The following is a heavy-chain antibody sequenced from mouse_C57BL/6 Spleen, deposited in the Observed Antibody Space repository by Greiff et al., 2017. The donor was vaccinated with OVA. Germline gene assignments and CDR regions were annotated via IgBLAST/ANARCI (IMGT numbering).Heavy chain of an antibody. CDR1: GYPFTDYE. CDR2: IDPETGGT. V-gene: IGHV1-15*01. Sequence: QVQLKESGAELVRPGASVTLSCKASGYPFTDYEMHWVKQTPVHGLEWIGAIDPETGGTAYNQKFKGKAILTADKSSSTAYMELRSLTSEDSAVYYCTREAMVTTGDYYAMDYWGQGTSVTVSS. D-gene: IGHD2-2*01. J-gene: IGHJ4*01. CDR3: TREAMVTTGDYYAMDY.